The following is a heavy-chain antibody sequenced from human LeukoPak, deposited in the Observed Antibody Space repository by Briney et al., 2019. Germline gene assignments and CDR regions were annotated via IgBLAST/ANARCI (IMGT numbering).Heavy chain of an antibody. CDR2: ISYDGSNK. D-gene: IGHD6-19*01. Sequence: PGGSLRLSCAASGFTFSSYGMHWVGRPPAKGLEGVAVISYDGSNKYYADSVKGRFTISRDNPKNTLYLQMNSLRAEDTAVYYCAKDPGYSSGWDYFDYWGQGTLVTVSS. CDR3: AKDPGYSSGWDYFDY. V-gene: IGHV3-30*18. J-gene: IGHJ4*02. CDR1: GFTFSSYG.